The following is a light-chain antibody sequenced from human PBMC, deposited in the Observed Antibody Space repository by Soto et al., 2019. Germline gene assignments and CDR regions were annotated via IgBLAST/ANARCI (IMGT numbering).Light chain of an antibody. CDR1: QSVSSSY. CDR3: KQYGSSPPIT. V-gene: IGKV3-20*01. J-gene: IGKJ5*01. CDR2: GAP. Sequence: EIVLTQSPGTLSLSPGERATLSCRASQSVSSSYLAWNQHKPVQAPRLLIYGAPIRDTGIPDRFSGSESGTDFTLTISSLGPEDFAVYYCKQYGSSPPITFGQRTRLEIK.